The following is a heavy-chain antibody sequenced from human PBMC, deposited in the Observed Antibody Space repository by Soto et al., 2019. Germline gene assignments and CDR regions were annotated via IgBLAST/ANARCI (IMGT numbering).Heavy chain of an antibody. Sequence: PGGSLRLSCAASGFSFRNYAMSWVRQAPGKGLEWISTLTGSNSNTYYADSVKGRFAISRDNSRNTLYLQMHSLTAEDTAVYYCANGRATYGLLTHDYWGQGTLVTVSS. CDR1: GFSFRNYA. D-gene: IGHD3-9*01. V-gene: IGHV3-23*01. CDR2: LTGSNSNT. J-gene: IGHJ4*02. CDR3: ANGRATYGLLTHDY.